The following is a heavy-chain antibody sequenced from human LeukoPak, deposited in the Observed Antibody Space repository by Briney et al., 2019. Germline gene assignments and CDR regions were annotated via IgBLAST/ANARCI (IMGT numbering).Heavy chain of an antibody. V-gene: IGHV3-7*01. CDR1: GITLSNYG. J-gene: IGHJ4*02. Sequence: GGSLRLSCVVSGITLSNYGMSWVRQAPGKGLEWVANIKPDGGVQNYVDSVKGRFTITRDNAANSLFLQMNSLRDEDTAVYYCATSFPYCSVDSCALGGQGTLVTVSS. CDR2: IKPDGGVQ. D-gene: IGHD2-15*01. CDR3: ATSFPYCSVDSCAL.